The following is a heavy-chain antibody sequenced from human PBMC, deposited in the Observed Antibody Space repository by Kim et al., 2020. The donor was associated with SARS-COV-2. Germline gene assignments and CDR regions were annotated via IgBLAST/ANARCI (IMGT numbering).Heavy chain of an antibody. J-gene: IGHJ4*02. CDR1: GFTFSTYA. CDR3: AKKGCGGTTCYVNW. CDR2: INSVGSGT. D-gene: IGHD2-2*01. Sequence: GGSLRLSCAASGFTFSTYAMSWVRQAPGKGLEWVSFINSVGSGTDYADSVKGRFTISRDNSKNTLYLQMNSLRTEDTAVYYCAKKGCGGTTCYVNWWGQGTLVTVSS. V-gene: IGHV3-23*03.